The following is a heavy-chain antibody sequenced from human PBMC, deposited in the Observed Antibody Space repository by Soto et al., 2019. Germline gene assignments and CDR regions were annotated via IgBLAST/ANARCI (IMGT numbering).Heavy chain of an antibody. CDR2: IYYTGST. V-gene: IGHV4-59*01. J-gene: IGHJ4*02. CDR3: AGAPNWAYFDL. D-gene: IGHD7-27*01. CDR1: SGSISTYY. Sequence: SETLSLTCTVSSGSISTYYWSWIRQPPGKGLEWIGYIYYTGSTNYNPSLKTRVAISMDTSKNQFSLNLSSVTAADTAVYYCAGAPNWAYFDLWGLGTLVTVS.